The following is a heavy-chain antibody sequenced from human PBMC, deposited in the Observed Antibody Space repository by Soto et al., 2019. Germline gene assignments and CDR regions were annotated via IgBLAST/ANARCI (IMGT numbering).Heavy chain of an antibody. CDR2: ISYDGSNK. Sequence: QVQLVESGGGVVQPGRSLRLSCAASGFTFSSYAMHWVRQAPDKGLEWVAVISYDGSNKFYADSVKGRFTISRDNSKNTLYLQMNSLRAEDTAVYYCARVQTYCTNGVCSSYYGMDVWGQGTTVTVSS. CDR1: GFTFSSYA. D-gene: IGHD2-8*01. J-gene: IGHJ6*02. CDR3: ARVQTYCTNGVCSSYYGMDV. V-gene: IGHV3-30*04.